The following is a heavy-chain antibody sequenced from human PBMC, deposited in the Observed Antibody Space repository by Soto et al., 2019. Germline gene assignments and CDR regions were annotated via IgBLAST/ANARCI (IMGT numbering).Heavy chain of an antibody. CDR1: GFTFSSYA. CDR3: ARGSPDIVLVPAAPPFDY. CDR2: ISYDGSNK. J-gene: IGHJ4*02. V-gene: IGHV3-30-3*01. Sequence: GGSLRLSCAASGFTFSSYAMHWVRQAPGKGLEWVAVISYDGSNKYYADSVKGRFTISRDNSKNTLYLQMNSLRAEDTAVYYCARGSPDIVLVPAAPPFDYWGQGTLVTVSS. D-gene: IGHD2-2*01.